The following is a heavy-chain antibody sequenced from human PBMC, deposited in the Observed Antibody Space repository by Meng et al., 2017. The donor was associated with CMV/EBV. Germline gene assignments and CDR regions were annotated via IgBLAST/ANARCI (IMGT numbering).Heavy chain of an antibody. J-gene: IGHJ5*02. Sequence: GESLKISCAASGFTFSSYSMNWVRQAPGKGLEWVSSISSSSSYIYYADSVKGRFTISRDNAKNSLYLQMNSLRAEDTAVYYCARDYDDFWSGYRYNWFDPWDQGTLVTVSS. CDR1: GFTFSSYS. V-gene: IGHV3-21*01. D-gene: IGHD3-3*01. CDR2: ISSSSSYI. CDR3: ARDYDDFWSGYRYNWFDP.